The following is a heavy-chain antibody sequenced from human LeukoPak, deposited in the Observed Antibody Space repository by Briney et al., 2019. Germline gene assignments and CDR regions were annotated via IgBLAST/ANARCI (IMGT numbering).Heavy chain of an antibody. J-gene: IGHJ5*02. Sequence: PSETLSLTCSVSGCSISSGYYWGWIRQPPGQGLEWIGSIYHSGSTYYNPSLKSRVTISVDTSKNQFSLKLSSVTAADTAVYYCARDPSSSTWGQGTLVTVSS. D-gene: IGHD6-13*01. CDR3: ARDPSSST. CDR2: IYHSGST. V-gene: IGHV4-38-2*02. CDR1: GCSISSGYY.